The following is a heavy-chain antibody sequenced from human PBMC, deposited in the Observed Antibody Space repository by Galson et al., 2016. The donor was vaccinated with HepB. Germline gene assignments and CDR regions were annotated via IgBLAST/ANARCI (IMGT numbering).Heavy chain of an antibody. CDR2: IDWEDDK. D-gene: IGHD5-12*01. CDR1: GFSLSTSGMC. V-gene: IGHV2-70*01. J-gene: IGHJ6*02. Sequence: PALVNPTQTLTLTCTFSGFSLSTSGMCVSWIRQPPGKALEWLALIDWEDDKYYSTSLKTRLTISKDTSKNQVVLTMTNMDPVDTATYYCARNEATYHYYGMDVWGQGTTVTVSS. CDR3: ARNEATYHYYGMDV.